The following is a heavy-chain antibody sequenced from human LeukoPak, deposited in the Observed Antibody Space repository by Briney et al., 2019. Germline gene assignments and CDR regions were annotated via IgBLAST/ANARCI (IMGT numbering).Heavy chain of an antibody. D-gene: IGHD3-10*01. CDR3: ARALGSAYGSGTYYNGEFHDY. V-gene: IGHV3-23*01. CDR1: GFSFPYG. CDR2: ITNSGENT. J-gene: IGHJ4*02. Sequence: NPGGSLRLSCEASGFSFPYGMSWVRQAPGKGLEWVSGITNSGENTYYADSVKGRFTISRDNAKSSLYLQMNSLRAEDTAVYYCARALGSAYGSGTYYNGEFHDYWGQGTLVTVSS.